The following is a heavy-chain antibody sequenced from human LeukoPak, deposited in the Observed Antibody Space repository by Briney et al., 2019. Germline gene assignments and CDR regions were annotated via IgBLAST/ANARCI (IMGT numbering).Heavy chain of an antibody. CDR3: ARGLRGFSIAAAGTDNQNPFDY. CDR2: MNPNSGNT. CDR1: GYTFTSYD. V-gene: IGHV1-8*03. D-gene: IGHD6-13*01. J-gene: IGHJ4*02. Sequence: ASVKVSCKASGYTFTSYDINWVRQATGQGLEWMGWMNPNSGNTGYAQKFQGRVTITRNTSISTAYMELSSLRSEDTAVYYCARGLRGFSIAAAGTDNQNPFDYWGQGTLVTVSS.